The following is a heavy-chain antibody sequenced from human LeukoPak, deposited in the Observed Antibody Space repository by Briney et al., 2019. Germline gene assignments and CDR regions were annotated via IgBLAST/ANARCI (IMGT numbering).Heavy chain of an antibody. J-gene: IGHJ6*02. D-gene: IGHD3-10*01. CDR2: IYYSGST. CDR1: GGSISSYY. CDR3: ARVEMVRGVIAYYYYGMDV. V-gene: IGHV4-59*01. Sequence: SETLSLTCTVSGGSISSYYWSWIRQPPGKGLEWIGYIYYSGSTNYNPSLKSRVTISVDTSKNQFSLKLSSVTAADTAVYYCARVEMVRGVIAYYYYGMDVWGQGTTVTVSS.